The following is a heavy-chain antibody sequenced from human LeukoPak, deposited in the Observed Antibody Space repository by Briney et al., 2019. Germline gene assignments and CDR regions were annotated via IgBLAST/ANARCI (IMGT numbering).Heavy chain of an antibody. J-gene: IGHJ4*02. Sequence: ASAKVSCKPSGYTFTHYDINWVRQATGQGLEWMGWMNPKSGNTGSAQRFQGRVTLTRDTSISTAYMELSSLRSEDTAVYYCARVWGSIDYWGQGTLVTVSS. D-gene: IGHD7-27*01. CDR3: ARVWGSIDY. V-gene: IGHV1-8*01. CDR1: GYTFTHYD. CDR2: MNPKSGNT.